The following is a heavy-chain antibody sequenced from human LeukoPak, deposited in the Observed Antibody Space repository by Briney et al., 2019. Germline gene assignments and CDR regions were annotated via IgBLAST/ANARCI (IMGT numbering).Heavy chain of an antibody. V-gene: IGHV3-66*01. Sequence: PGGSLRLSCAASGFTVSSNYMSWVRQAPGKGLEWVSVIYSGGSTYYADSVKGRFTISRDNSKNTLYLQMNSLRAEDTAVYYCARDALLGYCSGGSCYRPLYYYYYGMDVWGQGTTDTVSS. D-gene: IGHD2-15*01. CDR1: GFTVSSNY. CDR2: IYSGGST. CDR3: ARDALLGYCSGGSCYRPLYYYYYGMDV. J-gene: IGHJ6*02.